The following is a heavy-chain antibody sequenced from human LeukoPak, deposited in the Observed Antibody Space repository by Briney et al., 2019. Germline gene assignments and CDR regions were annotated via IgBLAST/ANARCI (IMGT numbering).Heavy chain of an antibody. V-gene: IGHV4-39*01. J-gene: IGHJ6*02. CDR1: RDSPSGGYSY. CDR3: ARRSHCMGGSCPPV. Sequence: PSGTLSLTRTLSRDSPSGGYSYWGSIRQPPGKGLEWVGSMYFGGNTYYNPSLKSRVIMSPDTYKNQFSLNLRSVTATDTAVYYCARRSHCMGGSCPPVWGQGTTVTVSS. D-gene: IGHD2-15*01. CDR2: MYFGGNT.